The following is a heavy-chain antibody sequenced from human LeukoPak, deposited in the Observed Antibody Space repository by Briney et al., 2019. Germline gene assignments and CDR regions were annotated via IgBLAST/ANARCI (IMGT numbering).Heavy chain of an antibody. J-gene: IGHJ4*02. CDR1: GFSLSRYW. D-gene: IGHD6-25*01. CDR2: TNGEGSST. CDR3: AYLEAAAT. Sequence: GGSLRLSCAAPGFSLSRYWMHWVRQAPGKGLVWVSRTNGEGSSTSYADSVKGRFTISRDNAKNTLYLKMNSLRAEDTAVYYCAYLEAAATGGQGTLVTVSS. V-gene: IGHV3-74*01.